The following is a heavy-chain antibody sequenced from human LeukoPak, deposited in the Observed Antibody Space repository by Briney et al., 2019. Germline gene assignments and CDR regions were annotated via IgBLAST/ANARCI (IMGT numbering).Heavy chain of an antibody. J-gene: IGHJ4*02. CDR3: AREGMVVAPRYSSYFDY. D-gene: IGHD2-15*01. V-gene: IGHV3-30*01. CDR2: ISYDGSNK. Sequence: GGSLRLSCAASGFTLSSYWMSWVRQAPGKGLEWVAVISYDGSNKYYADSVKGRFTISRDNSKNTLYLQMNSLRAEDTAVYYCAREGMVVAPRYSSYFDYWGQGTLVTVSS. CDR1: GFTLSSYW.